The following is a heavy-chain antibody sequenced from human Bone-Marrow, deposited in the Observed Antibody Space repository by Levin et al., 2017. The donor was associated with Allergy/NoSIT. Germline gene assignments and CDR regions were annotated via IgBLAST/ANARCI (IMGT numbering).Heavy chain of an antibody. J-gene: IGHJ4*02. CDR2: IKTGNGDT. D-gene: IGHD6-13*01. V-gene: IGHV1-3*04. CDR1: GYAFTDYF. CDR3: ARDPVAAPGLSFDY. Sequence: ASVKVSCKASGYAFTDYFIHWVRQAPGQRLEWVGWIKTGNGDTRYSPRFQGRVTLTRATSANTAYMELSSLRFEDTAVYYCARDPVAAPGLSFDYWGQGTLVAVSS.